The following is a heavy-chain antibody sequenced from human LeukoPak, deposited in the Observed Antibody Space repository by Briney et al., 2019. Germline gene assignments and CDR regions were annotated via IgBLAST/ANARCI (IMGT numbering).Heavy chain of an antibody. CDR2: ISSSGSTI. Sequence: GGSLRLSCAASGFTFSSYEMNWVRQAPGKGLEWVSYISSSGSTIYYADSAKGRFTISRDNAKNSLYLQMNSLRAKDTAVYYCARNYYGMDVWGQGTTVTVSS. CDR1: GFTFSSYE. CDR3: ARNYYGMDV. V-gene: IGHV3-48*03. J-gene: IGHJ6*02.